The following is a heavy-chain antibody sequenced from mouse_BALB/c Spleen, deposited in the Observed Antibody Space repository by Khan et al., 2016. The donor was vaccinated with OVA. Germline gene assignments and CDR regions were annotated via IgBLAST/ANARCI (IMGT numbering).Heavy chain of an antibody. D-gene: IGHD3-3*01. V-gene: IGHV2-9*02. CDR1: GFSLTSYD. Sequence: QVQLQQSGPGLVAPSQSLSITCTVSGFSLTSYDVYWIRQPPGKGLECLGVIGAGGSTNYNSALMSRLSISKDNSKSQVFLKMNSLQTDDTAMYYCAREGLDAFAYWGQGTLVTVSA. CDR2: IGAGGST. J-gene: IGHJ3*01. CDR3: AREGLDAFAY.